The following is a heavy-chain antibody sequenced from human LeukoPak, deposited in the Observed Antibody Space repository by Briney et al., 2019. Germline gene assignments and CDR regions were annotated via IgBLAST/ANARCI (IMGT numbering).Heavy chain of an antibody. CDR1: GGSISSYY. V-gene: IGHV4-59*08. J-gene: IGHJ3*02. Sequence: SETLSLTCTVSGGSISSYYWSWIRQPPGKGLEWLGYFSYSGTTNYNPSLKSRVTMSVDMSKNQFSLQLTSVTAADTAVYYCERPRYQYGHDAFDIWGKGALVTVSS. CDR3: ERPRYQYGHDAFDI. D-gene: IGHD2-2*01. CDR2: FSYSGTT.